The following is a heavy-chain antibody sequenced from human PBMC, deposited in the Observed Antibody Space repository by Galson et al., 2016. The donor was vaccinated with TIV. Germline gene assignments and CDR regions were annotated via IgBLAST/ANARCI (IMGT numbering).Heavy chain of an antibody. V-gene: IGHV4-61*01. D-gene: IGHD6-19*01. CDR2: IFSSGST. Sequence: LTCTVSGASVSSGNYYWTWIRQSPGKGLECMGYIFSSGSTKYNPSLKSRVTISADTSKNQFSLKLSSVTAADTAVYYCTRDSWTSGYNSAWEAFDFWGQGTMVTVSS. J-gene: IGHJ3*01. CDR3: TRDSWTSGYNSAWEAFDF. CDR1: GASVSSGNYY.